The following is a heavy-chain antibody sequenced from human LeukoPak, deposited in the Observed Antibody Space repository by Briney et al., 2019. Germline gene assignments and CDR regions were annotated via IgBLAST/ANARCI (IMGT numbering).Heavy chain of an antibody. Sequence: SETLSLTCAVSGGSISSGGYSWSWIRQPPGKGLEWIGYIYHSGSTYYNPSLKSRVTISVDTSKNQFSLKLSSVTAADTAVYYCARGLGVVVPAARVGFDPWGQGTLVTVSS. CDR1: GGSISSGGYS. J-gene: IGHJ5*02. CDR3: ARGLGVVVPAARVGFDP. V-gene: IGHV4-30-2*01. CDR2: IYHSGST. D-gene: IGHD2-2*01.